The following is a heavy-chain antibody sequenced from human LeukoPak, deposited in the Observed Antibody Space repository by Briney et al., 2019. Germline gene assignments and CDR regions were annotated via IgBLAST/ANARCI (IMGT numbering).Heavy chain of an antibody. CDR1: GFTFSSYW. J-gene: IGHJ4*02. V-gene: IGHV3-7*01. CDR3: ASDGRIAVAGTGFDY. CDR2: IKQDGSEK. D-gene: IGHD6-19*01. Sequence: PGGSLRLSCAASGFTFSSYWMSWVRQAPGKGLEWVANIKQDGSEKYYVDSAKGRFTISRDNAKNSLYLQMNSLRAEDTAVYYCASDGRIAVAGTGFDYWGQGTLVTVSS.